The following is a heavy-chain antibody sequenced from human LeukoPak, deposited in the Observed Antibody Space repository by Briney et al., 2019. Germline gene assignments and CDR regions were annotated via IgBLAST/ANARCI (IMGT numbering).Heavy chain of an antibody. V-gene: IGHV1-8*01. Sequence: ASVKVSCKASGYTFTSYDISWVRQATGQGLEWMGWMNPNSGNTGYAQKFQGRVTITTDESTSTAYMELSSLRSEDTPVYYCARPKGDSSSWYWFDPWGQGTLVTVSS. CDR2: MNPNSGNT. D-gene: IGHD6-13*01. CDR1: GYTFTSYD. J-gene: IGHJ5*02. CDR3: ARPKGDSSSWYWFDP.